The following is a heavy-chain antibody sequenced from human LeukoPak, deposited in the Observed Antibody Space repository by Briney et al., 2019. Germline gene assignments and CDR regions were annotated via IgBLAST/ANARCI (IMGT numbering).Heavy chain of an antibody. V-gene: IGHV4-59*01. Sequence: SETLSLTCTVSSGSLSSYYWSWIRQPPGKGLEWIGYIYYSGNTYYNPSLKSRVTISVDTSENQFSLKLNSVTAAYTAVYYCARSKPLDPFAFWGQGTMVTVSS. CDR1: SGSLSSYY. CDR3: ARSKPLDPFAF. CDR2: IYYSGNT. J-gene: IGHJ3*01.